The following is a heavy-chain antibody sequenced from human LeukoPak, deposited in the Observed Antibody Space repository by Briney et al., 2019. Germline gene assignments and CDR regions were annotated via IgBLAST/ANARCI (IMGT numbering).Heavy chain of an antibody. CDR2: ISSSSYI. Sequence: GGSLRLSCAASGFTFSSYSMNWVRQAPGKGLEWVSSISSSSYIYYADPVKGRFTISRDNAKNSLYLQMNSLRAEDTAVYYCARGGDYYDSYFDYWGQGTLVTVSS. V-gene: IGHV3-21*01. D-gene: IGHD3-22*01. CDR1: GFTFSSYS. J-gene: IGHJ4*02. CDR3: ARGGDYYDSYFDY.